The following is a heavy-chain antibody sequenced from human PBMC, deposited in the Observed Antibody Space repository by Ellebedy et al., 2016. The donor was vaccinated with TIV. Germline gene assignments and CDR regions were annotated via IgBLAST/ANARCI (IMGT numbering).Heavy chain of an antibody. J-gene: IGHJ6*03. V-gene: IGHV3-30*18. CDR1: GFTFSSYG. CDR3: AKDRWSAHNKYYYYMDV. CDR2: ISYDGSNK. D-gene: IGHD3-3*01. Sequence: GESLKISXAASGFTFSSYGMHWVRQAPGKGLGWVAVISYDGSNKYYADSVKGRFTISRDNSKNTLYLQMNSLRAEDTAVYYCAKDRWSAHNKYYYYMDVWGKGTTVTVSS.